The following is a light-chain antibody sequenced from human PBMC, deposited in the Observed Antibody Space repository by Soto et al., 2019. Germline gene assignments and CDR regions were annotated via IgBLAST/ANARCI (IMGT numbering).Light chain of an antibody. V-gene: IGLV2-14*01. CDR2: EVS. CDR3: SSYTSSSTLHWV. J-gene: IGLJ3*02. CDR1: SVGGYNY. Sequence: QSALTQPASVSGSPGQSITISCTGTSVGGYNYVSWYQQHPGKAPKLMIYEVSNRPSGVSNRFSGSKSGNTASLTISGLQAEDEADYYCSSYTSSSTLHWVFGGGTKLTV.